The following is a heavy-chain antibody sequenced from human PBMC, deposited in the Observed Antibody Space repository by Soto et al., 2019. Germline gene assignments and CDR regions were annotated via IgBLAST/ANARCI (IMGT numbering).Heavy chain of an antibody. V-gene: IGHV1-2*04. Sequence: ASVKVSCKASGYTFTGYYMHWVRQAPGQGLEWMGWINPNSGGTNYAQKFQGWVTMTRDTSISTAYMELSRLRSDDTAVYYCATDSYGAPVGGMDVWGQGTTVTVSS. CDR2: INPNSGGT. CDR3: ATDSYGAPVGGMDV. CDR1: GYTFTGYY. D-gene: IGHD5-18*01. J-gene: IGHJ6*02.